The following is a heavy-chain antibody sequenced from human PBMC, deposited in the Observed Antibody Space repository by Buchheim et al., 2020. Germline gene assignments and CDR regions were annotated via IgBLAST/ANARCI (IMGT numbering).Heavy chain of an antibody. CDR1: GGTFSSYA. CDR3: ARGEGSSSWYQTGNYYYYGMDV. V-gene: IGHV1-69*12. J-gene: IGHJ6*02. Sequence: QVQLVQSGAEVKKPGSSVKVSCKASGGTFSSYAISWVRQAPGQGLEWMGGIIPIFGTANYAQKFQGRVMITADESTSTANMELSSLRSEDTAVYYCARGEGSSSWYQTGNYYYYGMDVWGQGTT. CDR2: IIPIFGTA. D-gene: IGHD6-13*01.